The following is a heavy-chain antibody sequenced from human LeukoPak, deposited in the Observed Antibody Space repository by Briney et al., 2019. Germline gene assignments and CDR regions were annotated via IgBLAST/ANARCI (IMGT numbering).Heavy chain of an antibody. D-gene: IGHD4-17*01. CDR2: INPSGGRT. Sequence: GASVKLSCTASGYTFTSYYMHWVRQAPGQGLEWMGVINPSGGRTSYLKKFQGRVTMTRDTSTSTVYMELSSLRSEDTAVYYCARGDTVTTSCLDYWGQGTLVTVSS. CDR3: ARGDTVTTSCLDY. V-gene: IGHV1-46*01. J-gene: IGHJ4*02. CDR1: GYTFTSYY.